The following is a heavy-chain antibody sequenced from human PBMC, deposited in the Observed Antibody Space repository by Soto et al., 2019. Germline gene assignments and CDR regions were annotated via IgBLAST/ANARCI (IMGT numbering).Heavy chain of an antibody. CDR2: MNPNSGNA. J-gene: IGHJ5*02. V-gene: IGHV1-8*01. D-gene: IGHD4-17*01. Sequence: ASVKVSCTASGYTFTSYDSNWVRQATGQGFEYLGWMNPNSGNAGYVKKFQGRVTMTRDTSMSTAYMELSSLRSEDTAVYYCARGIKYGDYSRWFDPWGPGTLVTVSS. CDR3: ARGIKYGDYSRWFDP. CDR1: GYTFTSYD.